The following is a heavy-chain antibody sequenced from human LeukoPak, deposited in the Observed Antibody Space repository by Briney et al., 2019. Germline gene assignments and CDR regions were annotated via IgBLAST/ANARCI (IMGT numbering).Heavy chain of an antibody. CDR1: GFTFSNYA. D-gene: IGHD1-1*01. V-gene: IGHV3-23*01. J-gene: IGHJ4*02. CDR3: AKASRVSNADAVL. CDR2: LRGDGDT. Sequence: GGSLRLSCEASGFTFSNYAMSWVRQAPARGLEWVSSLRGDGDTFYADSVKGRFTLSRDDSRNTVYLHLNNLRVEDTAVYYCAKASRVSNADAVLWGQGTLVTVYS.